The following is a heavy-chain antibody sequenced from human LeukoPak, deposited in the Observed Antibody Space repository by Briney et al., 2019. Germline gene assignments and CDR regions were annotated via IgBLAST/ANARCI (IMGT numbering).Heavy chain of an antibody. CDR1: GYTFTSYD. J-gene: IGHJ4*02. CDR3: ARSGSRLEWFGQTMGYCDN. D-gene: IGHD3-10*01. Sequence: ASVKVSCKASGYTFTSYDINWVRQATGQGLEWMGWMNPNSGNTGYAQKFQGRVTMTTDTSTSTAYMELRSLRSDDTAVYYCARSGSRLEWFGQTMGYCDNWGQGTLVTVSS. V-gene: IGHV1-8*01. CDR2: MNPNSGNT.